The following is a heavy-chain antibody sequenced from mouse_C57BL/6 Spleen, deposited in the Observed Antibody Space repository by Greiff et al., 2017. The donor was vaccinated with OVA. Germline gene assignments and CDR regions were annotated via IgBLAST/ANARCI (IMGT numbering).Heavy chain of an antibody. CDR1: GYTFTTYP. CDR3: AINYGSTTGAMDY. V-gene: IGHV1-47*01. D-gene: IGHD1-1*01. J-gene: IGHJ4*01. Sequence: VQLVESGAELVKPVASVKMSCKASGYTFTTYPIEWMKQNHGKSLEWIGNFHPYNDDTKYNEKFKGKATLTVEKSSSTVYLELSRLTSDDSAVYYCAINYGSTTGAMDYWGQGTSVTVSS. CDR2: FHPYNDDT.